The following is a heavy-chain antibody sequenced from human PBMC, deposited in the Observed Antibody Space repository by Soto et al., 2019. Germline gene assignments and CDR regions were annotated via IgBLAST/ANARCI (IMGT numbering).Heavy chain of an antibody. D-gene: IGHD1-20*01. Sequence: GGSLRLSCAASGFTFSNYAMSWVRQAPEKGLEWVSGISGSGGTTYYADSVKGRFTISRDNSKNTLYLQMNSLRADDTAVYYCAKDLGNWKNWFDFWGQGTLVTVSS. CDR1: GFTFSNYA. CDR3: AKDLGNWKNWFDF. J-gene: IGHJ5*01. V-gene: IGHV3-23*01. CDR2: ISGSGGTT.